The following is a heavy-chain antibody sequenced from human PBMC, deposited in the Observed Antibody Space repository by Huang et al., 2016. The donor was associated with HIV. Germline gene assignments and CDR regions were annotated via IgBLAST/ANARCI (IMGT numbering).Heavy chain of an antibody. CDR2: FFPGDSDT. J-gene: IGHJ3*02. V-gene: IGHV5-51*03. CDR1: GCSVSTHW. D-gene: IGHD1-26*01. Sequence: EVQLVQSGAEVKKPGEYLKISCKGSGCSVSTHWIGWVRQMPGKCLGWMGMFFPGDSDTRYSPSFQRQVTISAAKSISTAYLQWSSLKASDTAMYYCASTASYSGSYRGAFDIWGQGTMVTVSS. CDR3: ASTASYSGSYRGAFDI.